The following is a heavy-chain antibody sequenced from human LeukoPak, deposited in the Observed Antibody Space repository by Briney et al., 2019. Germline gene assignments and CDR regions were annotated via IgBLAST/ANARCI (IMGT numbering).Heavy chain of an antibody. CDR1: GGTFSSYA. D-gene: IGHD5-12*01. CDR3: ASLIVASRPYYYGMDV. V-gene: IGHV1-69*04. J-gene: IGHJ6*02. CDR2: IIPILGIA. Sequence: ASVKVSCKASGGTFSSYAISWVRQAPGQGLEWMGRIIPILGIANYAQKFQGRVTITADKSTSTAYMELSSLRSEDTAVYYCASLIVASRPYYYGMDVWGQGTTVTVS.